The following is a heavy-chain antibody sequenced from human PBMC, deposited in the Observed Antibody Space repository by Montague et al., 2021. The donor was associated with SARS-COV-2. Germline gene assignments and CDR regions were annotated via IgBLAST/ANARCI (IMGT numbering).Heavy chain of an antibody. J-gene: IGHJ5*02. V-gene: IGHV3-30*03. CDR3: ARATALPWFGEGKTAFDP. CDR1: GFNFNNYG. D-gene: IGHD3-10*01. Sequence: SLRLSCAASGFNFNNYGMHWVRQTPGRGLEWMAVISYDGSKKYYADSLGGRFTISRDNSEKTLFLQMTGLRPEDTAVYYCARATALPWFGEGKTAFDPWGQGTLVTVSS. CDR2: ISYDGSKK.